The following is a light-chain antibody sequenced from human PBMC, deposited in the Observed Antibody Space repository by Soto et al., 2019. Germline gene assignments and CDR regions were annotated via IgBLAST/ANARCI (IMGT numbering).Light chain of an antibody. V-gene: IGKV3-20*01. CDR2: DAS. CDR3: QQYGSSSFT. Sequence: IVLTQSPGTLSLSPGERATLSCRASQSISGRSLAWYQLKPGQAPRLLVSDASSRATGIPDRFSGRGSGTDFTLTISRLEPEDFVVDYCQQYGSSSFTFGPGTKVDI. CDR1: QSISGRS. J-gene: IGKJ3*01.